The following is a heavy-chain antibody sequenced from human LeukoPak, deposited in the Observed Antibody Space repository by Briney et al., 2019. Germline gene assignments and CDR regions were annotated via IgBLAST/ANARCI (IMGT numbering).Heavy chain of an antibody. Sequence: GGSLRCSCAASGFTFSSYAMSWVRQAPGKGLEWVSGISGSGGSTYYADSVKGRFTISRDNSKNTLYLQMNSLRAEDTAVYYCAKDRHSIPGRFAYWGQGTLVTVSS. CDR2: ISGSGGST. CDR3: AKDRHSIPGRFAY. J-gene: IGHJ4*02. CDR1: GFTFSSYA. V-gene: IGHV3-23*01. D-gene: IGHD1-26*01.